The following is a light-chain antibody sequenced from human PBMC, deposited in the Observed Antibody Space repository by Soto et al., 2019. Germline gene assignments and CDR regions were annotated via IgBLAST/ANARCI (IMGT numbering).Light chain of an antibody. Sequence: EIVLTQSPATLSLSPGERATLSCRASQSVSSYLAWYQQKPGQAPRLLIYDASNRAPGIPARFSGSGSGTDFTLTISSLEPEDFAVFYCQQRSDWPPITFGQGRRLEIK. J-gene: IGKJ5*01. CDR3: QQRSDWPPIT. CDR2: DAS. V-gene: IGKV3-11*01. CDR1: QSVSSY.